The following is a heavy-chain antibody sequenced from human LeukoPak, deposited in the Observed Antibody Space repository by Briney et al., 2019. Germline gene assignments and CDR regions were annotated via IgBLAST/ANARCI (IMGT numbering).Heavy chain of an antibody. Sequence: PSETLSLTCTVSGGSISSYYWSWIRQPPGKGLEWIGYIYYSGSTNYNPSLKSRATISVDTSKNQFSLKLSSVTAADTAVYYCAGHHPRNTVDFWGQGTLVTVSS. D-gene: IGHD2/OR15-2a*01. CDR1: GGSISSYY. CDR2: IYYSGST. V-gene: IGHV4-59*08. CDR3: AGHHPRNTVDF. J-gene: IGHJ4*02.